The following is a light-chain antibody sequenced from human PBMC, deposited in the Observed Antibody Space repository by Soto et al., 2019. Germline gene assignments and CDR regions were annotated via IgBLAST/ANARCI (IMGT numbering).Light chain of an antibody. Sequence: EIALTQSPGTLSVSPGERATLSCRASQTISSNYLAWYQQKPGQAPSLLIYGTSSRATGIPDRFSGSGSGTDFTLTISRLEPEDSAIYYCQQYVSWTFGQGTKVEIK. J-gene: IGKJ1*01. CDR1: QTISSNY. CDR3: QQYVSWT. V-gene: IGKV3-20*01. CDR2: GTS.